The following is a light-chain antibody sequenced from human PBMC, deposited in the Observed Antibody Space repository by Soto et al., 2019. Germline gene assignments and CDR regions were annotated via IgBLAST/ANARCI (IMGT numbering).Light chain of an antibody. CDR2: EVS. CDR3: SSYTSSLSVV. CDR1: SSDVGGYNY. Sequence: QTVVTQPASVSGSPGQSITISCTGTSSDVGGYNYVSWYQQHPGKAPKLIIYEVSNRPSGVSHRFSGSKSGNTASLTISGLQAEDAADYYCSSYTSSLSVVFGGGTKLTVL. V-gene: IGLV2-14*01. J-gene: IGLJ2*01.